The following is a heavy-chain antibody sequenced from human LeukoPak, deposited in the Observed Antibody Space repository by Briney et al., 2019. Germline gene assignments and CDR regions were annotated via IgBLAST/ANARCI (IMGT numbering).Heavy chain of an antibody. V-gene: IGHV3-53*01. J-gene: IGHJ6*02. Sequence: PGGSLRLSCAASGFTFSSYSMNWVRQAPGKGLEWVSVIYSGGSTYYADSVKGRFTISRDNSKNTLYLQMNSLRAEDTAVYYCARARGDFWSGYSSYYYYGMDVWGQGTTVTVSS. CDR3: ARARGDFWSGYSSYYYYGMDV. CDR2: IYSGGST. CDR1: GFTFSSYS. D-gene: IGHD3-3*01.